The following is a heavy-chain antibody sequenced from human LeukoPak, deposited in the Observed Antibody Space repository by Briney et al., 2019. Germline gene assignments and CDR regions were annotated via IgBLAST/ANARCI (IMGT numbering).Heavy chain of an antibody. CDR1: GITFRDYA. Sequence: GGSLRLSCAASGITFRDYAMRWVRQASRQGLEWVSAISGSAGSTYYADSVKGRFTVSRDNSKNTLYLQMNSLRADDTAVYYCAKAARTGTSNYHTDVWGKGTTVTVSS. J-gene: IGHJ6*03. CDR2: ISGSAGST. V-gene: IGHV3-23*01. D-gene: IGHD1-7*01. CDR3: AKAARTGTSNYHTDV.